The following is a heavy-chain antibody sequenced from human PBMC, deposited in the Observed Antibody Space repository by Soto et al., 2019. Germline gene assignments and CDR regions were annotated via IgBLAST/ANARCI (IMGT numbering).Heavy chain of an antibody. CDR2: ISYDGSNK. V-gene: IGHV3-30*18. Sequence: GGSLRLSCAASGFTVSVNLMNWVRQAPGKGLEWVAVISYDGSNKYYADSVKGRFTISRDNSKSTLYLQMNSLRAEDTALYYCAKGRSYYYYYGVDVWGQGTTVTVSS. J-gene: IGHJ6*02. CDR1: GFTVSVNL. CDR3: AKGRSYYYYYGVDV.